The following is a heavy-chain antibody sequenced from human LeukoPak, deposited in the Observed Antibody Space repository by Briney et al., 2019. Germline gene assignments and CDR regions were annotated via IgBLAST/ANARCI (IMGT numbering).Heavy chain of an antibody. CDR1: GFTFSNYE. D-gene: IGHD5-24*01. V-gene: IGHV3-48*03. CDR3: ARVAYNYDLDY. CDR2: ISSSGSTI. Sequence: PGGSLRLSCAASGFTFSNYEMNWARQAPGKGLYWLSYISSSGSTIYYADSVKGRFTISRDNAKNSLFLQMHSLRAEDTAIYYCARVAYNYDLDYWGQGTLVTVSS. J-gene: IGHJ4*02.